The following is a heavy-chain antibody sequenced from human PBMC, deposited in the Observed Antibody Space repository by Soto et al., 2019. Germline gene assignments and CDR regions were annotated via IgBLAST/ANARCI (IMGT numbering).Heavy chain of an antibody. CDR3: ARARYCSGGGCYLSPIPGFDY. J-gene: IGHJ4*02. CDR2: IIPIFGTA. V-gene: IGHV1-69*01. D-gene: IGHD2-15*01. Sequence: QVQLVQFGAEVKKPGSSVKVSCKASGDTFSSYAISWVRQAPGQGLEWMGGIIPIFGTANYAQKFQGRVTITADESTSTAYMELSSLRSEDTAVYYCARARYCSGGGCYLSPIPGFDYWGQGTLVTVSS. CDR1: GDTFSSYA.